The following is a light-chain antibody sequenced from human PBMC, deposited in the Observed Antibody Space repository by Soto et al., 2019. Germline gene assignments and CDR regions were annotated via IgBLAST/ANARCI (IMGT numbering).Light chain of an antibody. CDR3: QHYATSPRT. V-gene: IGKV3-20*01. CDR2: AAS. CDR1: ESVNNNY. Sequence: ENVLTQSPGTLSLSPGEEATLSCRASESVNNNYLAWYQQIPGQAPRLLIYAASSRATGIPDRFSGRGSGTDFTLTISRLEPEDFSVYYCQHYATSPRTFGQGTKVEI. J-gene: IGKJ1*01.